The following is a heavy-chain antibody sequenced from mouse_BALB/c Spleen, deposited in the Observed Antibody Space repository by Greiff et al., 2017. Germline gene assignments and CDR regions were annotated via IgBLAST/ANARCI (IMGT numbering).Heavy chain of an antibody. CDR1: GFSLTSSG. Sequence: QVQLQQSGPGLVAPSQSLSITCTVSGFSLTSSGVHWVRQPPGKGLEWLGVIWAGGSTNYNSALMSRLSISKDNSKSQVFLKLNSLQTDDTAMYYCARALAMDYWGQGTSVTVSS. V-gene: IGHV2-9*02. CDR3: ARALAMDY. J-gene: IGHJ4*01. CDR2: IWAGGST.